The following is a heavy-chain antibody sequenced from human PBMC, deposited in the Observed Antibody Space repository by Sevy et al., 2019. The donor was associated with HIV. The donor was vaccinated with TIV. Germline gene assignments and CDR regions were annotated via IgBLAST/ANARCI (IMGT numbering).Heavy chain of an antibody. Sequence: GGSLRLSCTASGFTFTDYAMNWVRQSPGKGLEWVAFFKRKADGGTLDHAASVKGRFTISRDDSKNIAYLQMNDLKTEDTGVYYCTRWEGAQSVFDYWGQGALVTVSS. V-gene: IGHV3-49*04. CDR1: GFTFTDYA. D-gene: IGHD1-26*01. J-gene: IGHJ4*02. CDR3: TRWEGAQSVFDY. CDR2: FKRKADGGTL.